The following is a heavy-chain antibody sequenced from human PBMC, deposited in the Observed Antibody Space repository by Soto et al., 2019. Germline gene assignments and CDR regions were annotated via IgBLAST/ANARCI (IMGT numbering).Heavy chain of an antibody. V-gene: IGHV3-30*03. CDR2: ISYDGSNK. J-gene: IGHJ6*02. Sequence: PGGSLRLTCVASGFTFSKYGMHWVRQAPGKGLEWVAVISYDGSNKYYADSVKGRFTISRDNSKNTLYLQMNSLRAEDTAVYYCARDGRPGRAMVPPHGMDVWGQGTTVTVSS. CDR3: ARDGRPGRAMVPPHGMDV. D-gene: IGHD3-10*01. CDR1: GFTFSKYG.